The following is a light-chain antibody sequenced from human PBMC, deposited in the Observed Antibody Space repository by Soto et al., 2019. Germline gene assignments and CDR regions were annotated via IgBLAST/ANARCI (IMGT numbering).Light chain of an antibody. V-gene: IGKV1-17*01. CDR2: SAS. CDR1: QGIRHD. Sequence: DIQMTQSPSSLSASVGDRVTITCRASQGIRHDLGWFQQKPGKAPKRLIYSASSLQSGVPSRFSGSGSGTEFTLTISRLLPEDFASYFFLQTHSFPVTFGQGTKLEIK. J-gene: IGKJ1*01. CDR3: LQTHSFPVT.